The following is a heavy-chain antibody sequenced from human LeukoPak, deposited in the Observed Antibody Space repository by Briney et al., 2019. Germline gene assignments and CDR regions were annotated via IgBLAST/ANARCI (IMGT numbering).Heavy chain of an antibody. V-gene: IGHV4-59*01. Sequence: SETLSLTCTVSGGSISSYYWSWIRQPPGKGLEWIGYIYYSGSTNYNPSLKSRVTISVDTSKNQFSLKLSSVTAADTAVYYCARVRSSGWYGKPFDYWGQGTLVTVSS. CDR3: ARVRSSGWYGKPFDY. D-gene: IGHD6-19*01. CDR1: GGSISSYY. J-gene: IGHJ4*02. CDR2: IYYSGST.